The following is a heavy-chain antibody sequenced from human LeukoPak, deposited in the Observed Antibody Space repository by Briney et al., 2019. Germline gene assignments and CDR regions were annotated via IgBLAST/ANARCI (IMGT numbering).Heavy chain of an antibody. CDR3: ARVAKATHSYAYGDDAFDI. Sequence: GGSLRLSCAASGFTFNIYGMHWVRQAPGKGLEWVAVTWYDGSNKYYADSVKGRFTISRDNSKNTLYLQMSSLRAEDTAVYYCARVAKATHSYAYGDDAFDIWGQGTMVTVSS. CDR1: GFTFNIYG. J-gene: IGHJ3*02. CDR2: TWYDGSNK. V-gene: IGHV3-33*01. D-gene: IGHD5-18*01.